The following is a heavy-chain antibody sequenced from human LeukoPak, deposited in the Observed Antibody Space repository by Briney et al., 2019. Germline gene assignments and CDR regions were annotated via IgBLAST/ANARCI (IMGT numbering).Heavy chain of an antibody. CDR3: ARDRLLEDRDYSYYYYMDV. J-gene: IGHJ6*03. CDR1: GFTFTNYA. D-gene: IGHD1-1*01. Sequence: GGSLRLSCAASGFTFTNYAMSWVRQAPGKGLEWVSSISSSSSYIYYADSVKGRFTISRDNAKNSLYLQMNSLRAEDTAVYHCARDRLLEDRDYSYYYYMDVWGKGTTVTVSS. V-gene: IGHV3-21*01. CDR2: ISSSSSYI.